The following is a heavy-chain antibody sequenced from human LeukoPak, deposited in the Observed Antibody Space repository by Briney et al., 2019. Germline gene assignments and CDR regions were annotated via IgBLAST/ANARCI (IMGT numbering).Heavy chain of an antibody. J-gene: IGHJ4*01. Sequence: ASVKVSCKASGYTFTSYDINWVRQAPGQGLEWMGWINPKSGNTGYAQKFQGRVTMTRNTSISTAYMGLSSLRSEDTAVYYCARVTLGDRLVTEYDYWGQGTLVTVSS. CDR3: ARVTLGDRLVTEYDY. CDR1: GYTFTSYD. D-gene: IGHD4-23*01. CDR2: INPKSGNT. V-gene: IGHV1-8*01.